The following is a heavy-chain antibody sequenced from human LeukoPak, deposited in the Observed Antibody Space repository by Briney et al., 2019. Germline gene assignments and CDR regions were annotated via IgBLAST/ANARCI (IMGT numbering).Heavy chain of an antibody. Sequence: SVKVSCKASGGTFSSYAISWVRQAPGQGLEWMGGIIPIFGTANYAQKFQGRVTITADESTSTAYMELSSLRSEDTAVYYCARNSYALTVTTGRLGYWGQETLVTVSS. J-gene: IGHJ4*02. CDR2: IIPIFGTA. CDR3: ARNSYALTVTTGRLGY. D-gene: IGHD4-11*01. V-gene: IGHV1-69*13. CDR1: GGTFSSYA.